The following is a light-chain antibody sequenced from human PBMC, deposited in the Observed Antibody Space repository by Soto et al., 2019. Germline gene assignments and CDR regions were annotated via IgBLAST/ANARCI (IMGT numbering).Light chain of an antibody. J-gene: IGKJ2*01. CDR3: QQYYSSVP. CDR2: WAS. V-gene: IGKV4-1*01. Sequence: DIVMTQSPDSLSVSLGERATINCKSSQTVFHTSYNKDFLAWYQQKAGQPPKLLFYWASTRESGVPARFSGGGSATDFSLTISSLQPEDVAVYYCQQYYSSVPSGQGTKLEIK. CDR1: QTVFHTSYNKDF.